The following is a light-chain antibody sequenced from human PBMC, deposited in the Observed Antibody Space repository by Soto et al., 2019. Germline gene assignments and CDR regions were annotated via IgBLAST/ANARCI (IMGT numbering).Light chain of an antibody. V-gene: IGKV1-39*01. CDR2: AAS. CDR1: QDIGAY. CDR3: QHSYSTRT. Sequence: DIQVTQSPSSLSASIGDRVTISCRASQDIGAYVNWYQHKQGKAPRVLMYAASNLKSGVPPRFSGSGVGRDFTLTISDLQPEDFATYYCQHSYSTRTFGQGTKVERK. J-gene: IGKJ1*01.